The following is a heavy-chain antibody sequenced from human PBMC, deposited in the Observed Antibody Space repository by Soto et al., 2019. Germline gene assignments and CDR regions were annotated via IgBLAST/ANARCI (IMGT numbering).Heavy chain of an antibody. J-gene: IGHJ4*02. CDR3: ARGMTTVTTFDY. V-gene: IGHV4-30-2*01. CDR1: GGSISSGGYS. Sequence: SETLSLTCSVSGGSISSGGYSCNWIRQPPGKGLEWIGYIYHSGSTYYNPSLKSRVTISVDRSKNQFSLKLSSVTAADTAVYYCARGMTTVTTFDYWGQGTLVTVSS. CDR2: IYHSGST. D-gene: IGHD4-17*01.